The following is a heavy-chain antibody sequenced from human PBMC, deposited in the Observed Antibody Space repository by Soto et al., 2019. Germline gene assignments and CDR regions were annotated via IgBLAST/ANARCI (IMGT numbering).Heavy chain of an antibody. Sequence: PGGSLRLSCAASGFAFSSYPLSWVRQAPEKGLEWVSAIGASGAGTYYAEYVKGRFTISRDNSKNTLYLQMNSLRAEDTAVYYCALRKTGSYFDYWGQGTLVTVSS. D-gene: IGHD1-26*01. J-gene: IGHJ4*02. CDR2: IGASGAGT. CDR1: GFAFSSYP. V-gene: IGHV3-23*01. CDR3: ALRKTGSYFDY.